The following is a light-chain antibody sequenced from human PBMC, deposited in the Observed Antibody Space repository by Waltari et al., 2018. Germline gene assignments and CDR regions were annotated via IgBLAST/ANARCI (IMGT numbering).Light chain of an antibody. V-gene: IGLV1-44*01. CDR3: ASWGDSLNGMV. J-gene: IGLJ2*01. CDR2: SNA. CDR1: NSNIRSNP. Sequence: QTLLTQPPSVSGTPGQTVSLPCSGGNSNIRSNPVNWYQRLPGAAPKLLIFSNAQRPSGVPDRFSGSKSGNSASLTISGFRSEDEADYYCASWGDSLNGMVFGGGTKLTVL.